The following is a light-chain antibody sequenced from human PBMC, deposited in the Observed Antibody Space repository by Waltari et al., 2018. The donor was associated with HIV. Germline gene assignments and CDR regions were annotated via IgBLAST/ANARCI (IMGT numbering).Light chain of an antibody. J-gene: IGLJ2*01. V-gene: IGLV3-27*01. CDR2: KDS. CDR1: VVVKKY. Sequence: SYEPTQPSSVSVSPGQTARITCSGDVVVKKYTRWFQQKPGQAPVMVIYKDSERPSGIPERFSGSSSGTTVTLTISGAQVEDEADYYCYSATDNNLGVFGGGTKLTVL. CDR3: YSATDNNLGV.